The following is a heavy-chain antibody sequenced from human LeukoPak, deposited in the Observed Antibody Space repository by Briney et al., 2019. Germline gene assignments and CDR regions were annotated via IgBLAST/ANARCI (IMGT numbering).Heavy chain of an antibody. Sequence: GGSLRLSCAAPGFPFSSFAMHWVRQAPGRGLEWVSFIRHDGTKNYYLQSVRGRFTISRDNSKNTLYLQMNSLRAEDTAVYYCASSPSHPVPTVVTHFDYWGQGTLVTVSS. V-gene: IGHV3-30*02. CDR1: GFPFSSFA. CDR3: ASSPSHPVPTVVTHFDY. CDR2: IRHDGTKN. D-gene: IGHD4-23*01. J-gene: IGHJ4*02.